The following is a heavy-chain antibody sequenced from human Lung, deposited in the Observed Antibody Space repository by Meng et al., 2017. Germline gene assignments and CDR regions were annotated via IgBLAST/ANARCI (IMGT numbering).Heavy chain of an antibody. Sequence: EVQLGESGGGLVEPGGSLRLSCATSGFTFSNAWMSWVRQTPGKGLEWLGRIKSKTDGETTDYAAPVKGRFSISRDDAKNTLYLQMNSLKTEDTAVYYCQWLSTHPPDCWGQGTLVTVSS. D-gene: IGHD3-22*01. J-gene: IGHJ4*02. CDR3: QWLSTHPPDC. V-gene: IGHV3-15*01. CDR1: GFTFSNAW. CDR2: IKSKTDGETT.